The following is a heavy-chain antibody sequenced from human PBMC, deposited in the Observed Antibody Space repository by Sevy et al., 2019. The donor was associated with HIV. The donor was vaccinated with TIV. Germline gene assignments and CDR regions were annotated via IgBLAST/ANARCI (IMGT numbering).Heavy chain of an antibody. CDR1: GFTFSSYW. V-gene: IGHV3-74*01. Sequence: GGSLRLSCAASGFTFSSYWMHWVRQAPGKGLVWVSRINSDRSSTSYADSVKGRFTISRDNAKNTLYLQMNSLRAEDTAVYYCARGRITIFGVVIPPYMDVWGKGTTVTVSS. CDR3: ARGRITIFGVVIPPYMDV. CDR2: INSDRSST. J-gene: IGHJ6*03. D-gene: IGHD3-3*01.